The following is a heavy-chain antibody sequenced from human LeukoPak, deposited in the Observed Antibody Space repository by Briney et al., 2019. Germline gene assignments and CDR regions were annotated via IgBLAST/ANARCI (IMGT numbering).Heavy chain of an antibody. CDR1: GFTFSSYS. D-gene: IGHD6-6*01. CDR2: VSGSGGST. J-gene: IGHJ4*02. CDR3: ARDLYSSSPYYFDY. V-gene: IGHV3-23*01. Sequence: PGGSLRLSCAASGFTFSSYSMNWVRQAPGKGLEWVSAVSGSGGSTYYADSVKGRFTISRDNSKNTLYLQMNSLRAEDTAVYYCARDLYSSSPYYFDYWGQGTLVTVSS.